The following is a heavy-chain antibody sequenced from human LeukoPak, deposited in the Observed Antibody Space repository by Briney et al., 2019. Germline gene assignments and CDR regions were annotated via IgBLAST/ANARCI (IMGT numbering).Heavy chain of an antibody. J-gene: IGHJ4*02. V-gene: IGHV3-21*01. CDR3: ARGEYGSGSYHIDY. D-gene: IGHD3-10*01. CDR1: GFTFSSHG. Sequence: PGGSLRLSCAASGFTFSSHGMNWVRQAPGKGLEWVSFISGSSTYIYYADSVKGRLTISRDNAKNSLYLQMNSLRAEDTAVYYCARGEYGSGSYHIDYWGQGTLVTVSS. CDR2: ISGSSTYI.